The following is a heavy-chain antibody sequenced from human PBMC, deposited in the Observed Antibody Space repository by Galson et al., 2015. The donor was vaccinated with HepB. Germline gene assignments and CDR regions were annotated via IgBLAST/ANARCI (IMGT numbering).Heavy chain of an antibody. CDR2: ISSSGSHT. J-gene: IGHJ5*02. V-gene: IGHV3-11*06. D-gene: IGHD1-14*01. Sequence: SLRLSCAASGFTFSDYYVTWIRQAPGKGLEWLSYISSSGSHTNYADSVKGRFTISRDNTKNSLYLQMNSLRSEDTAVYYCARAQGRRPGWFEPWGQGSLVRVS. CDR1: GFTFSDYY. CDR3: ARAQGRRPGWFEP.